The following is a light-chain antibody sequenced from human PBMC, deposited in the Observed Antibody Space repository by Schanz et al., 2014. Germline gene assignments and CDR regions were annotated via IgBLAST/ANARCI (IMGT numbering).Light chain of an antibody. V-gene: IGLV2-14*02. J-gene: IGLJ3*02. CDR2: EDT. CDR1: SSDVGTYSF. Sequence: QSALTQPASVSGSPGQSITISCTGTSSDVGTYSFISWYQHHPCKAPKLMIYEDTKRPSGVSSRFSGSKSGNTASLTISGIQAEDESDYYCSSFTSTNTWVFGGGTKLTVL. CDR3: SSFTSTNTWV.